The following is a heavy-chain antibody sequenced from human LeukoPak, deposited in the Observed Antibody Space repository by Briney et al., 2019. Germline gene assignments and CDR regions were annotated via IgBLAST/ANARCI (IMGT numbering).Heavy chain of an antibody. D-gene: IGHD6-19*01. Sequence: SQTLSLTCTVSGGSISSGRYYWSWIRQPPGKGLEWIGYIYHSGSTFYNPSLKSRVTISVDRSKNQFSLNLSSVTAADTAVYYCARDRLRQWQTRDAFDIWGQGTMVTVSS. CDR1: GGSISSGRYY. J-gene: IGHJ3*02. CDR3: ARDRLRQWQTRDAFDI. V-gene: IGHV4-30-2*01. CDR2: IYHSGST.